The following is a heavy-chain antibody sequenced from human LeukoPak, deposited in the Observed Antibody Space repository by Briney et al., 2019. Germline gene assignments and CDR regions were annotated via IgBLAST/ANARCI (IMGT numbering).Heavy chain of an antibody. D-gene: IGHD6-13*01. J-gene: IGHJ4*02. Sequence: GGSLRLSCAASGFTFSSYSMNWVRQAPGKGLEWVSYISSSSSTIYYADSVKGRFTISRDNAKNSLYLQMNSLRAEDTAVYYCARGYSSSWYRRGIHYLDYWGQGTLVTVSS. CDR2: ISSSSSTI. CDR1: GFTFSSYS. V-gene: IGHV3-48*01. CDR3: ARGYSSSWYRRGIHYLDY.